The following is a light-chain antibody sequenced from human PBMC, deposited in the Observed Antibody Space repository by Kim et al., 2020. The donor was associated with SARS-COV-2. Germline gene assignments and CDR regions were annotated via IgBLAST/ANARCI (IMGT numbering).Light chain of an antibody. J-gene: IGKJ2*03. V-gene: IGKV1-39*01. CDR2: AAS. Sequence: SASVGDRVTITCRASQSINTYLKWCQQKPGKAPKRLIYAASSLESGVPSRFRGSGFGTDFTLTISSLQCEYSATYYCQQSNITPFSFGQGTKLEI. CDR3: QQSNITPFS. CDR1: QSINTY.